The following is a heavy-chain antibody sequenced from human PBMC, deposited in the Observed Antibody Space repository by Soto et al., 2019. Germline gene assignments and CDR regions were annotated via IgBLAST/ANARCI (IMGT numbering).Heavy chain of an antibody. J-gene: IGHJ4*02. V-gene: IGHV1-46*01. CDR3: ARDRGYSGYGDY. D-gene: IGHD5-12*01. CDR2: INPNGGST. Sequence: ASVKVSCKASGYAFSSYYIHWVRQAPGQGLEWMGVINPNGGSTSYAQNFQGRVTMTRDTSTSTAYMELRSLRSDDTAVYYCARDRGYSGYGDYWGQGTLVTVSS. CDR1: GYAFSSYY.